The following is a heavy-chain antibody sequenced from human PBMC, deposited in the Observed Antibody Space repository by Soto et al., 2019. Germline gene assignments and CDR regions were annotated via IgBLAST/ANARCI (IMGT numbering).Heavy chain of an antibody. J-gene: IGHJ4*02. D-gene: IGHD6-13*01. CDR1: GGTFSSYA. Sequence: QVQLVQSGAEVQKPGSSVKVSCKASGGTFSSYAISWVRQAPGQGLEWMGGIIPIFGTANYAQKFQGRVTITADEATSTAYMELSSLRSEDTAVYYCASSPGIAAAAAHFDYWGQGTLVTVSS. CDR3: ASSPGIAAAAAHFDY. CDR2: IIPIFGTA. V-gene: IGHV1-69*01.